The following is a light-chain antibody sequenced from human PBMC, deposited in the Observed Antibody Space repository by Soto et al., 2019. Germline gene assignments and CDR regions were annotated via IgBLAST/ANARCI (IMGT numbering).Light chain of an antibody. CDR3: QQYKNWPL. J-gene: IGKJ5*01. Sequence: MTQSPAAVSVSPGERVTRSCRTSHSVNSHVAWYQQKPGQAPRLLLYGASTRATGIPVRFSGSGFGTEFTLTISSLQSEDFAVYYCQQYKNWPLFGQGTRLEI. CDR1: HSVNSH. CDR2: GAS. V-gene: IGKV3-15*01.